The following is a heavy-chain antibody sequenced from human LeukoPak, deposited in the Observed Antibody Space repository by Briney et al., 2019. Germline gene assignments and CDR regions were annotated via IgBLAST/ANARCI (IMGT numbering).Heavy chain of an antibody. V-gene: IGHV3-11*03. CDR1: GFTFSDYY. Sequence: AGGSLRLSCAASGFTFSDYYMSWIRQAPGKGLEWVSYISSTSSYTNYADSVKGRFTISRDNAKNSLHLQMNSLRAEDTAVYHCVTFYYDSSGSYVHYWGQGTLVTVSS. CDR3: VTFYYDSSGSYVHY. CDR2: ISSTSSYT. J-gene: IGHJ4*02. D-gene: IGHD3-22*01.